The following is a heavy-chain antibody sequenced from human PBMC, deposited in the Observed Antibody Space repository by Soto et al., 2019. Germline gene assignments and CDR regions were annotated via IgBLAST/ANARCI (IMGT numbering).Heavy chain of an antibody. Sequence: EVQLVESAGGLVKPGGSLRLSCVASGFSFNEAWMNWVRKAPGAGLGWVGRIKTSDGGGATDYAAPVQGRFTISRDDSKNALYLHMNSLRTEDTTIYYCTTGSVEGIWGKGNKVTVSS. CDR1: GFSFNEAW. J-gene: IGHJ6*04. CDR3: TTGSVEGI. V-gene: IGHV3-15*07. D-gene: IGHD2-2*01. CDR2: IKTSDGGGAT.